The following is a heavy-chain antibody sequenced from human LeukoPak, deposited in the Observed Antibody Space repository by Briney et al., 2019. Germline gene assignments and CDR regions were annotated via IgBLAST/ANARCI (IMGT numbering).Heavy chain of an antibody. CDR3: ARHVDTATDYFDY. Sequence: SETLSLTCTVSGGSISSSSYYWGWIRQPPLKGLEWIGSIYYSGSSYYNPSLKSRVTISVHTSKNQFSLKLSSVTAADTAVYYCARHVDTATDYFDYWGQGTLVTVSS. CDR2: IYYSGSS. D-gene: IGHD5-18*01. V-gene: IGHV4-39*01. CDR1: GGSISSSSYY. J-gene: IGHJ4*02.